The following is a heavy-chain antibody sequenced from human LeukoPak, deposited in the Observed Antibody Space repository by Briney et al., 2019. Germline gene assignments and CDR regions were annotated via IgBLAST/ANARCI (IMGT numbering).Heavy chain of an antibody. D-gene: IGHD2-8*02. CDR3: ARDALVASLDY. V-gene: IGHV1-69*04. J-gene: IGHJ4*02. CDR2: IIPILGIA. CDR1: GGTLSSYA. Sequence: SVKVSCKASGGTLSSYAISWVRQAPGQGLEWMGRIIPILGIANYAQKFQGRVTITADKSTSTAYMELSSLRSEDTAVYYCARDALVASLDYWGQGTLVTVSS.